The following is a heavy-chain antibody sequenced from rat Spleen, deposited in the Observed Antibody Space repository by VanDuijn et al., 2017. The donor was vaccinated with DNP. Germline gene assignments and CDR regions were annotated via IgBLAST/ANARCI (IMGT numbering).Heavy chain of an antibody. V-gene: IGHV5-7*01. CDR1: GFTFSDHN. CDR2: ISYDDSST. D-gene: IGHD3-8*01. J-gene: IGHJ2*01. CDR3: TSNPHIRTAAPFDY. Sequence: EVQLVESGGGLVQPGRSLKLSCAASGFTFSDHNMAWVRQAPKKGLEWIATISYDDSSTYYRDSVKGRFSLSRDNAKSTLYLQVNSLRSEDTATYYCTSNPHIRTAAPFDYWGQGVMVTVSS.